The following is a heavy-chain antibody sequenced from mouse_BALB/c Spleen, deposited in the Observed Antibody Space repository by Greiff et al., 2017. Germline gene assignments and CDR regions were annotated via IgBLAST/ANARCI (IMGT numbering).Heavy chain of an antibody. V-gene: IGHV1-80*01. CDR2: IYPGDGDT. D-gene: IGHD1-1*01. J-gene: IGHJ3*01. CDR1: GYAFSSYW. Sequence: QVQLQQSGAELVRPGSSVKISCKASGYAFSSYWMNWVKQRPGQGLEWIGKIYPGDGDTNYNGKFKGKATLTADKSSSTAYMQLSSLTSEDSAVYFCAGSEDYYGSSYGWFAYWGQGTLVTVSA. CDR3: AGSEDYYGSSYGWFAY.